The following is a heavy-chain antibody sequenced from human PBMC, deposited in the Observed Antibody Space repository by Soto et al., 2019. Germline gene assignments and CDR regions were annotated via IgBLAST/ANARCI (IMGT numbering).Heavy chain of an antibody. D-gene: IGHD2-2*01. Sequence: GGSLRLSCAASGFTFSSSAMHWVRQAPGKGLEYVSAISSNGDSTYYVNSVKGRFTISRDNSKNTLYLQMGSLRAEDMAVYYCARNVFCSSTSCYYAFDIWGQGTMVPVSS. CDR2: ISSNGDST. CDR1: GFTFSSSA. CDR3: ARNVFCSSTSCYYAFDI. V-gene: IGHV3-64*01. J-gene: IGHJ3*02.